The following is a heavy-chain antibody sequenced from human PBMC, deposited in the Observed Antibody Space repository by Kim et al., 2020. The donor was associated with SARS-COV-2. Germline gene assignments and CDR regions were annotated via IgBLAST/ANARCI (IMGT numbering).Heavy chain of an antibody. J-gene: IGHJ4*02. Sequence: GGSLRLSCAASGFTFSGSAMHWVRQAPGKGLEWVGRIRSKANSYAAADAASGRGKFTISREDSKNTAYLPMNSLKTEGTAVYYCTSPSHYWGQGTLVTVSS. CDR1: GFTFSGSA. CDR2: IRSKANSYAA. CDR3: TSPSHY. V-gene: IGHV3-73*01.